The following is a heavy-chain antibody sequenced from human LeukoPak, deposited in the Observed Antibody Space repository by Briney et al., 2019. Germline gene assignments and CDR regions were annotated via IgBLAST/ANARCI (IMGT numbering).Heavy chain of an antibody. V-gene: IGHV3-23*01. Sequence: GGSLRLSCAASGFTFSSYAMSWVRQAPGKGLECVSGISATGDNTYYADSVKGRFTISRDNSKNTLYLQMNSLRVEDTAVYYCAKVSGRIQIWPQPFGDGMDVWGQGTTVTVSS. CDR3: AKVSGRIQIWPQPFGDGMDV. D-gene: IGHD5-18*01. CDR2: ISATGDNT. J-gene: IGHJ6*02. CDR1: GFTFSSYA.